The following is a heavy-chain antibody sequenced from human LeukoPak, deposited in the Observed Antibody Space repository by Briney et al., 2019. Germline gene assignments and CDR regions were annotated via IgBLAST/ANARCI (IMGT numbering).Heavy chain of an antibody. V-gene: IGHV3-21*01. D-gene: IGHD2-15*01. CDR3: ARDTRFHDYGDY. CDR2: ISSSSSYI. CDR1: GFTFSSYS. Sequence: PGGSLRLSCAASGFTFSSYSMNWVRQAPGKGLEWVSSISSSSSYIYYADSVKGRFTISRDNAKNSLYLQMNSLRAEDTAVYYCARDTRFHDYGDYWGQGTLVTVSS. J-gene: IGHJ4*02.